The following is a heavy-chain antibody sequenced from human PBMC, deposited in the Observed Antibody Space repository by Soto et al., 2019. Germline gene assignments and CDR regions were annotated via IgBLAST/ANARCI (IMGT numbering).Heavy chain of an antibody. V-gene: IGHV1-46*03. CDR3: AKGITGTTRTKFFDY. J-gene: IGHJ4*02. D-gene: IGHD1-20*01. Sequence: ASVKVSCKASGYTFTSYYMHWVRQAPGRGLEWMGIINPSGGSTSYAQKFQGRVTMTRDTSTSTVYMELSSLRSEDTAVYYCAKGITGTTRTKFFDYWGQGTLVTVSS. CDR1: GYTFTSYY. CDR2: INPSGGST.